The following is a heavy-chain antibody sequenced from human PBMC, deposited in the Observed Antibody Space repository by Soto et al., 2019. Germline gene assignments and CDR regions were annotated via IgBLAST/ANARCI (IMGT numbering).Heavy chain of an antibody. CDR1: GFTFSSYA. Sequence: GGSLRLSCAASGFTFSSYAMSWVRQAPGKGLEWVSAISGSGGSTYYADSVKGRFTISRDNSKNTLYLQMNSLRAEDTAVYYCAKDRVRAFIAVAGKYYFDYWGQGTLVTVSS. J-gene: IGHJ4*02. V-gene: IGHV3-23*01. D-gene: IGHD6-19*01. CDR2: ISGSGGST. CDR3: AKDRVRAFIAVAGKYYFDY.